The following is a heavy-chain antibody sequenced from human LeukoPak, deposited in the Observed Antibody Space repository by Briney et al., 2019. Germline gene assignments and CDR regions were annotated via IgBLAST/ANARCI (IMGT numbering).Heavy chain of an antibody. CDR3: ARDGHWVGQGSYADY. Sequence: PGGSLSLSCAASGFTFSSYEANWVRHARGGGREWVSYISSSGSTIHYADPVKGRFTISRDNAKNSLYLQMNSLRAEDTAVYYCARDGHWVGQGSYADYWGQGTLVTVSS. CDR1: GFTFSSYE. J-gene: IGHJ4*02. V-gene: IGHV3-48*03. D-gene: IGHD1-26*01. CDR2: ISSSGSTI.